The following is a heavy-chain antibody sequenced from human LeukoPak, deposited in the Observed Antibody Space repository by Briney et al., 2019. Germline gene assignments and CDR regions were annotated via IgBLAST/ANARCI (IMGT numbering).Heavy chain of an antibody. Sequence: GGSLRLSCAASGFTVSSNYMSWVRQAPGKGLELVSLIFSGGSTYYADSVRGRFTTSRDSSKNTLYLQMNSLRAEDTAVYYCARDRWVSGSYSDYWGQGTLVTVSS. J-gene: IGHJ4*02. D-gene: IGHD1-26*01. CDR1: GFTVSSNY. CDR3: ARDRWVSGSYSDY. CDR2: IFSGGST. V-gene: IGHV3-53*01.